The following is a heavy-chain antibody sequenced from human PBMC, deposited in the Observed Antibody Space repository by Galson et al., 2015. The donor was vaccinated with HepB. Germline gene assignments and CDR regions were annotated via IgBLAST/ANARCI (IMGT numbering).Heavy chain of an antibody. J-gene: IGHJ3*02. CDR2: MNPNSGNT. Sequence: SVKVSCKASGYTFTSYDINWVRQATGQGLEWMGWMNPNSGNTGYAQKFQGRVTMTRNTSISTAYMELSSLRSEDTAVYYCARGFYDILTGYSNAFDIWGQGTMVTVSS. D-gene: IGHD3-9*01. V-gene: IGHV1-8*01. CDR1: GYTFTSYD. CDR3: ARGFYDILTGYSNAFDI.